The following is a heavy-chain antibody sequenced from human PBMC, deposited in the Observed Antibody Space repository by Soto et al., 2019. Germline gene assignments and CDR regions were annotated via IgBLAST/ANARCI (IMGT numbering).Heavy chain of an antibody. CDR2: IYPGDSDT. V-gene: IGHV5-51*01. CDR1: GYSFTSYW. CDR3: ARIAYYYDSSGYLARGYFQH. D-gene: IGHD3-22*01. Sequence: GESLKISCKGSGYSFTSYWIGCVRQMPGKGLEGMGIIYPGDSDTRYSPSFQGQVTISADKSISTVYLQWSSLKASDTAMYYCARIAYYYDSSGYLARGYFQHWGQGTMVTVSS. J-gene: IGHJ1*01.